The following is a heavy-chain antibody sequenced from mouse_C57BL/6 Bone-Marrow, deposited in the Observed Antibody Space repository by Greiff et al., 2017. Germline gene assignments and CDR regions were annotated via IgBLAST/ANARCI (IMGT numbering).Heavy chain of an antibody. Sequence: QVQLKQSGTELVKPGASVQLSCKASRYTFTSYWMHWVKQRPGQGLEWIGNINPRNGGTNYNEQFKCKATLTVDNSSSTAYMQLSSLTSEDSAVYYCAREEGYGLDYWGQGTTLTVSS. CDR3: AREEGYGLDY. CDR1: RYTFTSYW. D-gene: IGHD3-1*01. V-gene: IGHV1-53*01. J-gene: IGHJ2*01. CDR2: INPRNGGT.